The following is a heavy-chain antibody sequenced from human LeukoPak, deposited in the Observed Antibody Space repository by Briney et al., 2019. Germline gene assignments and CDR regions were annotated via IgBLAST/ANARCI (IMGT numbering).Heavy chain of an antibody. CDR3: ANLLSRDGYNFGY. CDR2: ISGSGGST. Sequence: PGGSLRLSCAASGFTFSSYATSWVRQAPGKGLEWVSAISGSGGSTYYADSVKGRFTISRDNSKNTLYLQMNSLRAEDTAVYYCANLLSRDGYNFGYWGQGTLVTVSS. J-gene: IGHJ4*02. D-gene: IGHD5-24*01. V-gene: IGHV3-23*01. CDR1: GFTFSSYA.